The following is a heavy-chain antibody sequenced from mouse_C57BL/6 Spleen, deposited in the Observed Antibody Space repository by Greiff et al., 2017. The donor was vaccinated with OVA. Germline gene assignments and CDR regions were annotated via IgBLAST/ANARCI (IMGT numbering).Heavy chain of an antibody. J-gene: IGHJ2*01. V-gene: IGHV1-18*01. Sequence: VQLQQSGPELVKPWDSVKIPCKASGYTFTDYNMDWVKQSHGKSLEWIGDINPNNGGTIYNQKFKGKATLTVDKSSSTAYMELRSLTSEDTAVYYCARPTVAYYFDYWGQGTTLTVSS. CDR3: ARPTVAYYFDY. CDR2: INPNNGGT. CDR1: GYTFTDYN. D-gene: IGHD1-1*01.